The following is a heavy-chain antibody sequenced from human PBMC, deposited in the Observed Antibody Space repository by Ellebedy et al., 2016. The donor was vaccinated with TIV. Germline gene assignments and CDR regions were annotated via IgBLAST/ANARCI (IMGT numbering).Heavy chain of an antibody. CDR2: ISNTGSRT. CDR3: AKDRTPGDGYWVFDN. V-gene: IGHV3-23*01. Sequence: PGGSLRLSCAASGFTFSSYAMSWVRQAPGKGLEWVSTISNTGSRTYYADSVKGRFTISRDNSKRTVDLQMNSLRAEDAAVYFCAKDRTPGDGYWVFDNWGQGTLVSVSS. J-gene: IGHJ4*02. CDR1: GFTFSSYA. D-gene: IGHD5-18*01.